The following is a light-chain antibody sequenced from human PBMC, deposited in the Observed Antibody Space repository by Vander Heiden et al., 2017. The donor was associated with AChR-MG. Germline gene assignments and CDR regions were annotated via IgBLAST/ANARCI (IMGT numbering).Light chain of an antibody. CDR2: DAS. CDR3: QQRSNS. V-gene: IGKV3-11*01. J-gene: IGKJ2*01. CDR1: QSVSSY. Sequence: EIVFTQSPATLSLSPGERANLSCRASQSVSSYLAGYQQKPGQAPRLLIYDASNRATGIPARFSGSGSGTDFTLTISSLEPEDFAVYYCQQRSNSFGQGTKLEIK.